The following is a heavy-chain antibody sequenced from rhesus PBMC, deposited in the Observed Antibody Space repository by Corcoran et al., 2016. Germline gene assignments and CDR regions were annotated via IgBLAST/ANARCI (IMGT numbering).Heavy chain of an antibody. CDR2: IYGSGSST. CDR3: ARDAMRFTPTNSLDV. D-gene: IGHD2-27*01. CDR1: GVSISRNS. V-gene: IGHV4S11*01. Sequence: QVQLQESGPGLVKPLETQFLTCAVTGVSISRNSWRWFRQPPGKGLEWIGYIYGSGSSTNYNPSIKSRVTLSLDTSKKQFYLKLTSVTAAETAVYYCARDAMRFTPTNSLDVWGRGVLVTVSS. J-gene: IGHJ5-2*02.